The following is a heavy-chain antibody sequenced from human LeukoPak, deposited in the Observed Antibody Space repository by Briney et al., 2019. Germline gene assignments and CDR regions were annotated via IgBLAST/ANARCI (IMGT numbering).Heavy chain of an antibody. J-gene: IGHJ5*02. V-gene: IGHV1-2*02. CDR2: INPNSGGT. CDR1: GYTFTGYY. D-gene: IGHD4-17*01. Sequence: ASVKVSCKASGYTFTGYYMHWVRQAPGQGLEWMGWINPNSGGTNYAQKFQGRVTMTRDMSTSTVYMELSSLRSEDTAVYYCARGLSSKDGDYSGGWFDPWGQGTLVTVSS. CDR3: ARGLSSKDGDYSGGWFDP.